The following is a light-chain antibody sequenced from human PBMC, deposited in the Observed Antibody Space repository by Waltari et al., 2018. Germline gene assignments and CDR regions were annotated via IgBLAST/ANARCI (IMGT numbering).Light chain of an antibody. Sequence: DIQMTQSPSSMSASVGDRVTITCRASQKIDNYLNWYQQKSGRAPKLLIYAASTLLSGVPSRFSGSGSGTDFSLTISSLQTEDFATYYCQQSHNGRTFGQGTRVEIK. CDR2: AAS. V-gene: IGKV1-39*01. J-gene: IGKJ1*01. CDR3: QQSHNGRT. CDR1: QKIDNY.